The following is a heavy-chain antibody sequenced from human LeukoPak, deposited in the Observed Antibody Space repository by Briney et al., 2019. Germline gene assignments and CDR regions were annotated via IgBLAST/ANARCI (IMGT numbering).Heavy chain of an antibody. CDR2: INPNSGGT. CDR3: ARGTYSSSSDWFDP. J-gene: IGHJ5*02. Sequence: ASVKVSCKASGYTFTGYYMHWVRQAPGQGLEWMGWINPNSGGTNYVQKFQGRATMTRDTSISTAYMELSRLRSDDTAVYYCARGTYSSSSDWFDPWGQGTLVTVSS. V-gene: IGHV1-2*02. CDR1: GYTFTGYY. D-gene: IGHD6-6*01.